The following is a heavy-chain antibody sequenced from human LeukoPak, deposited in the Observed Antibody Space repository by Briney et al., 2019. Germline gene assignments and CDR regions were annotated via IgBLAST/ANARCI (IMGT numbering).Heavy chain of an antibody. D-gene: IGHD3-22*01. CDR1: GFTFNSFC. V-gene: IGHV3-33*08. Sequence: GGSLRLSCAASGFTFNSFCIHWVRQAPGKGLEWVAVIYYYESNNFYSDSVKGRYTISRDNSKKTVFLQMSSLRAEDTAVYYCARDHHPGYHDSLGFNWLDPWGQGTLVSVSS. J-gene: IGHJ5*02. CDR3: ARDHHPGYHDSLGFNWLDP. CDR2: IYYYESNN.